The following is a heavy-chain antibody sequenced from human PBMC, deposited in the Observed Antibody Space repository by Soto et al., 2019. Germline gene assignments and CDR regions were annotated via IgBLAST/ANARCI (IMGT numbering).Heavy chain of an antibody. CDR1: GYTFTSYD. V-gene: IGHV1-8*01. CDR2: MNPNSGNT. D-gene: IGHD2-8*01. J-gene: IGHJ4*02. CDR3: AAMMVYAIGGRLEYFDD. Sequence: ASVKVSCKASGYTFTSYDINWVRQATGQGLEWMGWMNPNSGNTGYAQKFQGRVTMTRNTSISTAYMELSSLRSEDTAVYYCAAMMVYAIGGRLEYFDDWGQGTLVTVSS.